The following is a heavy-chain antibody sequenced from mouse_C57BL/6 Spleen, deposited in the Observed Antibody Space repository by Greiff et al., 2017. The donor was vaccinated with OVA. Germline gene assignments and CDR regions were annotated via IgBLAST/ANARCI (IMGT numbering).Heavy chain of an antibody. CDR3: ASLYSKTLFAY. D-gene: IGHD2-5*01. J-gene: IGHJ3*01. Sequence: EVKLMESGGGLVKPGGSLKLSCAASGFTFSSYTMSWVRQTPEKRLEWVATISGGGGNTYYPDSVKGRFTISRDNAKNTLYLQMSSLRSEDTALYYCASLYSKTLFAYWGQGTLVTVSA. V-gene: IGHV5-9*01. CDR1: GFTFSSYT. CDR2: ISGGGGNT.